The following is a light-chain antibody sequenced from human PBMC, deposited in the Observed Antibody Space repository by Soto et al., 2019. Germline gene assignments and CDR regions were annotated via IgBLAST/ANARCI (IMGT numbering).Light chain of an antibody. V-gene: IGKV3-20*01. Sequence: EIVLTQSPGTLSLSPGERATLSCRASQSVSSNYLAWYQQKPGQAPRLLIYGASSRATGIPDRFSASGSGTDFTLTIRRLEPEDFATYYCLQDYNYPWTFGQGTKVDIK. CDR2: GAS. CDR1: QSVSSNY. CDR3: LQDYNYPWT. J-gene: IGKJ1*01.